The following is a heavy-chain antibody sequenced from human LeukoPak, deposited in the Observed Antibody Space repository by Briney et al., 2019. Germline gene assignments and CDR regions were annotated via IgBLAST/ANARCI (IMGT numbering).Heavy chain of an antibody. Sequence: PSETLSLTCTVSGGSISSYYWSWIRQPPGKGLEWIGYIYYSGSTNYNPSLKSRVTISIDTSKNQFSLKLSSVTAADTAVYYCARTRWVGDYYYYMDVWGKGTTVTISS. V-gene: IGHV4-59*01. CDR3: ARTRWVGDYYYYMDV. CDR2: IYYSGST. D-gene: IGHD3-16*01. J-gene: IGHJ6*03. CDR1: GGSISSYY.